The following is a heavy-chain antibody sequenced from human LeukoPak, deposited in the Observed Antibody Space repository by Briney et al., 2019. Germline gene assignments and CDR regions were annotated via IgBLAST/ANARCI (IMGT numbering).Heavy chain of an antibody. CDR3: ARRPYYYGSGSYYYYYMDV. J-gene: IGHJ6*03. D-gene: IGHD3-10*01. CDR2: IYTSGST. CDR1: GGSISSGSYY. V-gene: IGHV4-61*02. Sequence: SQTLSLTCTVSGGSISSGSYYWSWIRQPAGKGLEWIGRIYTSGSTNHNPSLKSRVTISVDTSKNQFSLKLSSVTAADTAVYYCARRPYYYGSGSYYYYYMDVWGKGTTVTVSS.